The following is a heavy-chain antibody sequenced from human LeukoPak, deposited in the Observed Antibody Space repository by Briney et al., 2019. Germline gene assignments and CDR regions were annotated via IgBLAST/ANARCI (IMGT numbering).Heavy chain of an antibody. Sequence: GASVKVSCKASGYTFTSYYMHWVRQAPGQGLEWMGIINPSGGSTSYAQKFQGRVTMTRDTSISTAYMELNSLRSDDTAVYYCARDVTMVRGLITNWFDPWGQGTLVTVSS. CDR3: ARDVTMVRGLITNWFDP. CDR1: GYTFTSYY. J-gene: IGHJ5*02. D-gene: IGHD3-10*01. CDR2: INPSGGST. V-gene: IGHV1-46*01.